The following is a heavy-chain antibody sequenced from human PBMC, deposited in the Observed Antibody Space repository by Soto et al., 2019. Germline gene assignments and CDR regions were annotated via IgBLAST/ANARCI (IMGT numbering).Heavy chain of an antibody. CDR2: ISSSGGSR. Sequence: PVGSLRLSCAASGFNFNTFAMSWIRQAPGKGLEWVSHISSSGGSRDYADSVRGRFTISRDNSKHVLFLQMNSLRADDTATYYCAKDPPSHWTANWVDPWGKGTLVTVSS. D-gene: IGHD1-1*01. V-gene: IGHV3-23*01. J-gene: IGHJ5*02. CDR1: GFNFNTFA. CDR3: AKDPPSHWTANWVDP.